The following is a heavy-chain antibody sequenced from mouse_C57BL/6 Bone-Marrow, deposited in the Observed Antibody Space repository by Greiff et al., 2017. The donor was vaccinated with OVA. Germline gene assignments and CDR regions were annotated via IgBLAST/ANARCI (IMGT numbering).Heavy chain of an antibody. CDR2: IDPEDGET. CDR1: GFNIKDYY. CDR3: ASGGLRRAWFAY. D-gene: IGHD2-2*01. J-gene: IGHJ3*01. V-gene: IGHV14-2*01. Sequence: EVHLVESGAELVKPGASVKLSCTASGFNIKDYYMHWVKQRTEQGLEWIGRIDPEDGETKYAPKFQGKATITADTSSNTAYLQLSSLTSEDTAVYYCASGGLRRAWFAYWGQGTLVTVSA.